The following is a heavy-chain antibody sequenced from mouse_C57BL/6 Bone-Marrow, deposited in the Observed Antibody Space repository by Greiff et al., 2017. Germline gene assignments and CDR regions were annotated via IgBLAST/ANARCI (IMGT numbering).Heavy chain of an antibody. V-gene: IGHV3-1*01. D-gene: IGHD2-4*01. CDR1: GYSITSGYD. J-gene: IGHJ4*01. Sequence: DVKLQESGPGMVKPSQSLSLTCTVTGYSITSGYDWHWIRHFPGNKLEWMGYIRYSGSTNYNPSLKSRISITHDTSKNHFFLKLNSLTTEDTATYDCARAGDYDYAMDYWGQGTSVTVSS. CDR3: ARAGDYDYAMDY. CDR2: IRYSGST.